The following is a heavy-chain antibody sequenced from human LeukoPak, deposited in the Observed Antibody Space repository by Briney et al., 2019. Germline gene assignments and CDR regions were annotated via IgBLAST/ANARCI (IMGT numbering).Heavy chain of an antibody. V-gene: IGHV3-74*01. D-gene: IGHD5-18*01. J-gene: IGHJ4*02. CDR3: ARDWYSYGHDY. CDR1: GFTFSSYW. CDR2: INSDGSTT. Sequence: QPGGSLRLSCGASGFTFSSYWMHWVRQAPGKGLVWISRINSDGSTTSYADSVKGRFTISRDNAKNTLYLQMNSLRAEDTAVYYCARDWYSYGHDYWGQGTLVTVSS.